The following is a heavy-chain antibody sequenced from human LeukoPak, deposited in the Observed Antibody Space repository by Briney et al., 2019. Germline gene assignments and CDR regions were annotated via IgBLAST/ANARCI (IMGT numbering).Heavy chain of an antibody. D-gene: IGHD3-10*01. Sequence: SETLSLTCAVSGGSISSGGYSWSWIRQPPGEGLEWIGYIYHSGSTNYNPSLKSRVTISVDTSKNQFSLKLSSVTAADTAVYYCARVGRITMVRGGPNWFDPWGQGTLVTVSS. J-gene: IGHJ5*02. CDR2: IYHSGST. CDR3: ARVGRITMVRGGPNWFDP. V-gene: IGHV4-30-2*01. CDR1: GGSISSGGYS.